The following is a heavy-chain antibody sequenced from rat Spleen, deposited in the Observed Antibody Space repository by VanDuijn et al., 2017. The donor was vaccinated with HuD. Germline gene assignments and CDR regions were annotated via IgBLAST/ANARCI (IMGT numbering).Heavy chain of an antibody. V-gene: IGHV5-7*01. J-gene: IGHJ2*01. CDR2: ISYDGSST. CDR1: GFTFSDYN. Sequence: EVQLVESGGGLVQPGRSLKLSCAASGFTFSDYNMAWVRQAPTKGLEWVATISYDGSSTYYRDSVKGRFTISRDNAKSTLYLQMDSLRSEDTATYYCARQLTTEGMWWGQGVMVTVSS. CDR3: ARQLTTEGMW. D-gene: IGHD1-11*01.